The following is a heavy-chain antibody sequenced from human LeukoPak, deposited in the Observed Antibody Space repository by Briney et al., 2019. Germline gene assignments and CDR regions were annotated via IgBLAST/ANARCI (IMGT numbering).Heavy chain of an antibody. CDR3: AQWVGVPAFFDY. J-gene: IGHJ4*02. V-gene: IGHV3-23*01. CDR1: GFIFSDYG. Sequence: GGSLRLSCAASGFIFSDYGITWVRQAPGKGLEWVSGISGSGANTYFADSVKGRSTISRDNSKNTVYLQMNSLRAEDTAVYYCAQWVGVPAFFDYWGQGTLVTVSS. D-gene: IGHD2-2*01. CDR2: ISGSGANT.